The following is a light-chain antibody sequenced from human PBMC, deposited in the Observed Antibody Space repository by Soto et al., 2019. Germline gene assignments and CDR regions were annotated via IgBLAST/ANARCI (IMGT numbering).Light chain of an antibody. CDR3: HQYNSWTLT. Sequence: IVLTQSPANRSLSPGERATLSCRASQSVSRNLAWHQQRPGQAPRLLIYGASTRATGVPARFSGGGSGTEFTLTITSLKYEDGAVYHGHQYNSWTLTVGGGTKVDIK. J-gene: IGKJ4*01. V-gene: IGKV3D-15*01. CDR1: QSVSRN. CDR2: GAS.